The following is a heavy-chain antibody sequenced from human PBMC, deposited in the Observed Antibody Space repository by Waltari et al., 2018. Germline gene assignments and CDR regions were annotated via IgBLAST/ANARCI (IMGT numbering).Heavy chain of an antibody. J-gene: IGHJ4*02. Sequence: QVQLVQSGAEVKKPGASVKVSCKASGYTFTSYDINWVRQDTGQGLEWMGWMNPDRGNTGYAQKFQGRVTITRNSSIRTAYMELSSLGSEDTAMYYCARGSGYSGYGVDDWGQGTLVTVSS. V-gene: IGHV1-8*03. CDR1: GYTFTSYD. D-gene: IGHD5-12*01. CDR3: ARGSGYSGYGVDD. CDR2: MNPDRGNT.